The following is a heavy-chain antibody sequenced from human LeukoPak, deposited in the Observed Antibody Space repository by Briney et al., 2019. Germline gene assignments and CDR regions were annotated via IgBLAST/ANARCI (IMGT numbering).Heavy chain of an antibody. CDR1: GFTVSSNY. V-gene: IGHV3-53*04. D-gene: IGHD4-17*01. CDR3: ASSSDYGGNSHGAFDI. J-gene: IGHJ3*02. CDR2: IYSGGST. Sequence: GGSLRLSCAASGFTVSSNYMSWVRQAPGNGLEWVSVIYSGGSTYYAASGKGRFTISRHNSKNTLYLQMNSLRAEDTAVYYCASSSDYGGNSHGAFDIWGQGTMVTVSS.